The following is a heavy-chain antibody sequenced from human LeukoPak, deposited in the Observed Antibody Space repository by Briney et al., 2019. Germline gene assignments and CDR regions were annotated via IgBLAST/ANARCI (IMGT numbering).Heavy chain of an antibody. Sequence: GGSLRLSCAASGFTFSSYGMHWVRQAPGKGLEWVAVISYDGSNKYYADSVKGRFTISRDNAKNSLYLQMNSLRAEDTAVYYCARERGYSYGYSDYWGQGTLVTVSS. D-gene: IGHD5-18*01. CDR2: ISYDGSNK. CDR1: GFTFSSYG. J-gene: IGHJ4*02. CDR3: ARERGYSYGYSDY. V-gene: IGHV3-30*03.